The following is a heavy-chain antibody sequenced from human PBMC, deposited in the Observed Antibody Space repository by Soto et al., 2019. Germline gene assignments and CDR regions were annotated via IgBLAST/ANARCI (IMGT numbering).Heavy chain of an antibody. J-gene: IGHJ4*02. CDR3: AKDYDYYGSGRDY. Sequence: GGSLRLSCAASGFTFSSYAMSWVRQAPGKGLEWVSAISGSGGSTYYADSVKGRFTISRDNSKNTLYLQMNSLRAEDTAVYYCAKDYDYYGSGRDYSGQATLVSVSS. D-gene: IGHD3-10*01. V-gene: IGHV3-23*01. CDR1: GFTFSSYA. CDR2: ISGSGGST.